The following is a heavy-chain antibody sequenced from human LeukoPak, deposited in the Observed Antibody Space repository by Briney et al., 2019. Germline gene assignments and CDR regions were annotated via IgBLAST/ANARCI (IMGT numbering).Heavy chain of an antibody. CDR3: ARPGYCSSTSCYGGGYWFDP. CDR1: GFTFSSYG. V-gene: IGHV3-33*01. D-gene: IGHD2-2*01. CDR2: IWYEGSNK. J-gene: IGHJ5*02. Sequence: GGSLRLSCAASGFTFSSYGMHWVRQAPGKGLEWVAVIWYEGSNKYYADSVKGRFTISRDNSKNTLYLQMSSLRDADTAVYYCARPGYCSSTSCYGGGYWFDPWGQGTLVTVSS.